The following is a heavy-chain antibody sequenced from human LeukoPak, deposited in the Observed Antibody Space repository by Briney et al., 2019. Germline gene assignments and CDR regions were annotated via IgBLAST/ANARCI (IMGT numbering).Heavy chain of an antibody. V-gene: IGHV3-30*03. CDR1: GFTFSSYG. CDR2: ISYDGSNK. D-gene: IGHD1-26*01. CDR3: ARAGVYSGSYYTY. Sequence: PGRSLRLSCAASGFTFSSYGMHWVRQAPGKGLEWVAVISYDGSNKYYADSVKGRFTISRDNSKNTLYLQMNSLRAEDTAVYYCARAGVYSGSYYTYWGQGTLVTVSS. J-gene: IGHJ4*02.